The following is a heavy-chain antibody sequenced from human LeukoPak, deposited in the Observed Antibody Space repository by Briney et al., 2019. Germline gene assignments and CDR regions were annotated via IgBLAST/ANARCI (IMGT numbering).Heavy chain of an antibody. CDR3: ARKVVPAAIGWFDP. V-gene: IGHV1-2*06. J-gene: IGHJ5*02. CDR1: GYTFTGYY. CDR2: INPNSGGT. D-gene: IGHD2-2*02. Sequence: ASVKVSCKASGYTFTGYYMHWVRQAPGQGLEWMGRINPNSGGTNYAQKFQGRVTITRDTSASTAYMELSSLRSEDTAVYYCARKVVPAAIGWFDPWGQGTLVTVSS.